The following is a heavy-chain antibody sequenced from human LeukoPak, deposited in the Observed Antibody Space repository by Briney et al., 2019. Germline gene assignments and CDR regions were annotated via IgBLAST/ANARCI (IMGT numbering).Heavy chain of an antibody. CDR2: INPNSGGT. J-gene: IGHJ4*02. D-gene: IGHD3-22*01. Sequence: ASVKVSCKASGYTFTGYYMHWVRQAPGQGLEWMGWINPNSGGTNYAQKFQGWVTMTRDTSISTAYMELSSLRSEDTAVYYCARSLYDSSGYEFDYWGQGTLVTVSS. CDR3: ARSLYDSSGYEFDY. CDR1: GYTFTGYY. V-gene: IGHV1-2*04.